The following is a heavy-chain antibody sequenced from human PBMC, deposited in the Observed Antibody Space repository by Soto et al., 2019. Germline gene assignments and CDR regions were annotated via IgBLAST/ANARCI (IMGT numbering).Heavy chain of an antibody. CDR2: ISGSGGST. D-gene: IGHD3-10*01. J-gene: IGHJ3*02. CDR3: ANPRGLGSRGTFDM. Sequence: EVQLLESGGGLVQPGGSLRLSCAASGFTFNSYAMDWVRQAPGKGLEWVSAISGSGGSTYYADSVKGRFTISRDNSKNTLYLQMNSLRAEDTAVYYCANPRGLGSRGTFDMWGPGTMVTVSS. V-gene: IGHV3-23*01. CDR1: GFTFNSYA.